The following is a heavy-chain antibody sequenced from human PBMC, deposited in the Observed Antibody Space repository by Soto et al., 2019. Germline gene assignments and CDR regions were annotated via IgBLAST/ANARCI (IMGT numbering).Heavy chain of an antibody. CDR1: GFTFSSSA. J-gene: IGHJ5*02. Sequence: SVKLSCKASGFTFSSSAVQWVRQARGQGLEWIGWIVLGNGNTNYAQKFQERVTITRDMSTSTAYMEVRSLTFEDTAVYYCATRIGNIGWYWLDTWGQGTLVTVSS. V-gene: IGHV1-58*01. CDR2: IVLGNGNT. CDR3: ATRIGNIGWYWLDT. D-gene: IGHD6-19*01.